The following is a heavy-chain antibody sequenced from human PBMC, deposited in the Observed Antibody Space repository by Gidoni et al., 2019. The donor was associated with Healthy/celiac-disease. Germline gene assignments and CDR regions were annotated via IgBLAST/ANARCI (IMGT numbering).Heavy chain of an antibody. Sequence: EVQLVESGGGMVQPGGSLRLSCAASGFTFSSYRLNWVRQAPGKVLEWVSYIISSSSTIYYADSVKGRFTISRDNAKNSLYLQMNSLRDEDTAVYYCARDNWNYGDAFDIWGQGTMVTVSS. CDR3: ARDNWNYGDAFDI. V-gene: IGHV3-48*02. CDR2: IISSSSTI. CDR1: GFTFSSYR. D-gene: IGHD1-7*01. J-gene: IGHJ3*02.